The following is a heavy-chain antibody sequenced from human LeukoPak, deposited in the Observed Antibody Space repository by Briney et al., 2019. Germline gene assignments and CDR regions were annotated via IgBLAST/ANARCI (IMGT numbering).Heavy chain of an antibody. D-gene: IGHD5-24*01. Sequence: GGSLRLSCAASGFSFTTSWMNWVRQAPGKGLEWVAMIKGDGSQSYYVDSVRGRFTISRDNAKDSLYLQMNSLRAEDTAVYYCARDASESSDGWYYFDYWGQGALVTFSS. V-gene: IGHV3-7*03. CDR3: ARDASESSDGWYYFDY. CDR2: IKGDGSQS. J-gene: IGHJ4*02. CDR1: GFSFTTSW.